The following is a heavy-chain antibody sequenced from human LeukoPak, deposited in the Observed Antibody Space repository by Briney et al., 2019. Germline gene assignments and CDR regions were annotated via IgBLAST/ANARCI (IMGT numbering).Heavy chain of an antibody. D-gene: IGHD4-17*01. CDR1: GYSFTYYW. V-gene: IGHV5-51*01. J-gene: IGHJ4*02. Sequence: GESLQISCQDSGYSFTYYWIGWVRQMPGKGLEWMGIIHSADSHTKYSPSFQGQVTISADKSISTAYLQWSGLKASDTAMYYCAGARHGDYRWDYWGQGTLVTVSS. CDR3: AGARHGDYRWDY. CDR2: IHSADSHT.